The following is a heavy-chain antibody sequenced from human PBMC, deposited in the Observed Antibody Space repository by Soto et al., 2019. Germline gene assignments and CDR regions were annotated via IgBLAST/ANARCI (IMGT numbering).Heavy chain of an antibody. CDR3: AKYVKLRVSSVYYYYGMDV. CDR2: ISNDGSSQ. Sequence: GGSLRLSCAASGFTLSSYEMHWVRQAPGKGLEWVAVISNDGSSQYYADSVKGRFTISRDNSKNTLYLQMNSLSTEDTAVYFCAKYVKLRVSSVYYYYGMDVWGLGTTVTVSS. D-gene: IGHD3-16*01. CDR1: GFTLSSYE. J-gene: IGHJ6*02. V-gene: IGHV3-30*18.